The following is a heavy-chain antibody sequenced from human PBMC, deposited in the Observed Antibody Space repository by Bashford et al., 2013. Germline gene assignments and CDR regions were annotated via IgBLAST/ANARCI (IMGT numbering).Heavy chain of an antibody. D-gene: IGHD3-3*01. V-gene: IGHV3-30*18. Sequence: GSLRLSCAASGFSFSDYNMHWVRQAPGKGWSGVAVISYDGRDKYYADSVKGRFTISRDNSKSTLSLQMKSLRVDDRAVYYCAKPRFGSDHYFEYWGQGSLVTVSS. J-gene: IGHJ4*02. CDR3: AKPRFGSDHYFEY. CDR2: ISYDGRDK. CDR1: GFSFSDYN.